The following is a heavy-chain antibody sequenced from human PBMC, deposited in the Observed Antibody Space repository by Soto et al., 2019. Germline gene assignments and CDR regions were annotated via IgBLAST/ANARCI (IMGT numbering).Heavy chain of an antibody. Sequence: QVQLVESGGGVVQPGRSLRLSCAASGFTFSSYAMHWVRQAPGKGLEWVAVISYDGSNKYYADSVKGRFTISRDNSKNTLYLQMNSLRAEDTAVYYCARDQEGDYDILIYWGQGTLVTVSS. D-gene: IGHD3-9*01. CDR1: GFTFSSYA. V-gene: IGHV3-30-3*01. CDR2: ISYDGSNK. J-gene: IGHJ4*02. CDR3: ARDQEGDYDILIY.